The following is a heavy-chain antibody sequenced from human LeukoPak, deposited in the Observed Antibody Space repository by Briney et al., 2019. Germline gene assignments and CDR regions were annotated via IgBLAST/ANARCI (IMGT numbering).Heavy chain of an antibody. Sequence: GGSLRLSCAASGFPFSSYSMHWVRQAPGKGLEWVAVISYDGSNKYYADSVKGRFTISRDNSKNTLYLQMNSLRAEDTAVYYCARGGSSWDFAFDIWGQGTMVTVSS. CDR1: GFPFSSYS. CDR2: ISYDGSNK. D-gene: IGHD6-13*01. V-gene: IGHV3-30*04. CDR3: ARGGSSWDFAFDI. J-gene: IGHJ3*02.